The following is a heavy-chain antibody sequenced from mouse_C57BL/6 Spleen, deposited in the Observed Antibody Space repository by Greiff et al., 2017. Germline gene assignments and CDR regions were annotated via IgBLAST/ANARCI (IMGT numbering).Heavy chain of an antibody. D-gene: IGHD1-1*01. V-gene: IGHV1-69*01. CDR2: IDPSDSYT. J-gene: IGHJ1*03. CDR3: ARKFTTVANWYFDV. CDR1: GYTFTSYW. Sequence: QLQQPGAELVMPGASVKLSCKASGYTFTSYWMHWVKQRPGQGLEWIGEIDPSDSYTNYNQKFKGKSTLTVDKSSSTAYMQLSSLTSEDSAVYYCARKFTTVANWYFDVWGTGTTVAVSS.